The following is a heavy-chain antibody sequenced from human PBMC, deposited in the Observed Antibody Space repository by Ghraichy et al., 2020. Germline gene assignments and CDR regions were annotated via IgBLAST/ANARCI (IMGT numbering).Heavy chain of an antibody. D-gene: IGHD6-19*01. CDR2: IYYSGST. CDR1: GGSVSSDTYY. CDR3: ARDRLSAWGSGFGY. J-gene: IGHJ4*02. Sequence: SETLSLTCAVSGGSVSSDTYYWSWIRQPPGKRLEWIGYIYYSGSTNYNPSLKSRVTISVDTSKNQFSLNLSSVTAADTAVYYCARDRLSAWGSGFGYWGQGTLVTVSS. V-gene: IGHV4-61*01.